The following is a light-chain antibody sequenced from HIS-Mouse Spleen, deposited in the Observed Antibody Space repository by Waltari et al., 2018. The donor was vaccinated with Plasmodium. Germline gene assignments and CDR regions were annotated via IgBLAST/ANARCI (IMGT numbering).Light chain of an antibody. J-gene: IGKJ2*01. CDR2: DAS. V-gene: IGKV1-33*01. Sequence: DIQMTQSPSSLSASVGDSVTITCQASQDISNYLNWYQQKPGKAPKLLIYDASNLETGVPSRFSGSGSGTDFTFTSSSLQPEDIATYYCQQYDNLPYTFGQGTKLEIK. CDR1: QDISNY. CDR3: QQYDNLPYT.